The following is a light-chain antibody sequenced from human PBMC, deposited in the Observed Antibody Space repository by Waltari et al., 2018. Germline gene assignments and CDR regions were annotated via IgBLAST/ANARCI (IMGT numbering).Light chain of an antibody. J-gene: IGKJ1*01. CDR3: QQYYSPPWT. CDR2: WAS. V-gene: IGKV4-1*01. CDR1: QSVLYTSNNNDY. Sequence: DIVMTQSPDSLAVSLGERATINCKSSQSVLYTSNNNDYVAWYQQKPGQPPKLLFYWASTRESGVPERFSGSGSGRDFTLPISGLQAEDVAVYYCQQYYSPPWTFGQGTQVEIK.